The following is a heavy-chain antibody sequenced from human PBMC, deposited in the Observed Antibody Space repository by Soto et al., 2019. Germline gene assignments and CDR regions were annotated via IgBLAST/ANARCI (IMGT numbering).Heavy chain of an antibody. D-gene: IGHD6-6*01. V-gene: IGHV5-51*01. Sequence: PGESLKISCKGSGYSFTSYWIGWVRQMPGKGLEWMGIIYPGDSDTRYSPSFQGQVTISADKSISTAYLQWSSLKASDTAMYYCARQPEYSSSERQYYYGMDVWGQGTTVTVSS. CDR3: ARQPEYSSSERQYYYGMDV. CDR2: IYPGDSDT. CDR1: GYSFTSYW. J-gene: IGHJ6*02.